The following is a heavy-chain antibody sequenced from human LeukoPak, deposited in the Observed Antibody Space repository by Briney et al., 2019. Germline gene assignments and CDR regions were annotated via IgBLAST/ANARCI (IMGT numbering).Heavy chain of an antibody. V-gene: IGHV3-53*01. D-gene: IGHD2-15*01. CDR1: GFTVSSNY. J-gene: IGHJ3*02. Sequence: GGSLRLSCAASGFTVSSNYMSWVRQAPGKGLEWVSVIYSGGSTYYADSVKGRFTISRDNAKNSLYLQMSSLRAEDTAVYYCARETRGSRDAFDIWGQGTMVTVSS. CDR3: ARETRGSRDAFDI. CDR2: IYSGGST.